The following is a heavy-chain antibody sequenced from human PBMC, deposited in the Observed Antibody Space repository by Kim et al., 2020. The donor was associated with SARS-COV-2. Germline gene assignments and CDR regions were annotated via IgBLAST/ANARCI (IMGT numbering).Heavy chain of an antibody. J-gene: IGHJ6*02. CDR1: GFTFSSYG. CDR2: IWYDGSNK. D-gene: IGHD3-10*01. V-gene: IGHV3-33*01. CDR3: ARVGGTPPMVRGVQARWYYYYGMDV. Sequence: GGSLRLSCAASGFTFSSYGMHWVRQAPGKGLEWVAVIWYDGSNKYYADSVKGRFTISRDNSKNTLYLQMNSLRAEDTAVYYCARVGGTPPMVRGVQARWYYYYGMDVWGQGTTVTVSS.